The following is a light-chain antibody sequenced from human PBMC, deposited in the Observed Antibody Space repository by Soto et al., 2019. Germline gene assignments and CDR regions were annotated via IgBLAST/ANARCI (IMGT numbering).Light chain of an antibody. V-gene: IGLV2-14*01. CDR1: SSDVGGYNY. CDR3: SSYTSSSTLV. Sequence: QSVLTQPASVSGSPGQSITISRTGTSSDVGGYNYVSWYQQHPGKAPQLIIYEVSNRPSGVSNRFSGSKSGNTASLTISGLQAEDEADYYCSSYTSSSTLVFGGGTKVTVL. CDR2: EVS. J-gene: IGLJ3*02.